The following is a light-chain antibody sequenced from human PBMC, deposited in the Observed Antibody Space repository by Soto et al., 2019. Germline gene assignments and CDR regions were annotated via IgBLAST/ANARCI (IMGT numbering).Light chain of an antibody. CDR2: RTF. Sequence: IVLTQSPVTLSLSPGERATLSCRASQPITSRYLAWYQHQPGQAPRLLIYRTFARAPGIPDRFSGGGSGTDFTLTISRLEREDFAVYYCQQYDTSPPTFGQGTRLDIK. V-gene: IGKV3-20*01. CDR1: QPITSRY. CDR3: QQYDTSPPT. J-gene: IGKJ5*01.